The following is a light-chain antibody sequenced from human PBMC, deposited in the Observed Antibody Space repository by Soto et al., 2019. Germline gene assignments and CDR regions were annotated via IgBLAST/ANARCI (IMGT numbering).Light chain of an antibody. CDR1: SSDIGGYNY. CDR3: YSYTSSSTVL. Sequence: QSALTQPASVSGSPGQSITISCTGISSDIGGYNYVSCYQQHPGKAPKLMIYDVSNRRSGVSNRFSGSKSGNTASLTISGLQAEDEADYYCYSYTSSSTVLFGGGTKLTVL. V-gene: IGLV2-14*01. CDR2: DVS. J-gene: IGLJ2*01.